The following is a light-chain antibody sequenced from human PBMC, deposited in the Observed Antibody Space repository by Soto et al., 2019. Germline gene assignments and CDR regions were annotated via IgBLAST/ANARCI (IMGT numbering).Light chain of an antibody. CDR1: QSVSNNY. Sequence: EIVLTQSPGTLSLSPGERATLSCRASQSVSNNYLAWHQQKPGQTPRILVYGASSRATGIPDRFSGSGSGTDFTLTISRLEPEDVAVYYCQQYVTSPWALGQGTKVDI. J-gene: IGKJ1*01. CDR3: QQYVTSPWA. V-gene: IGKV3-20*01. CDR2: GAS.